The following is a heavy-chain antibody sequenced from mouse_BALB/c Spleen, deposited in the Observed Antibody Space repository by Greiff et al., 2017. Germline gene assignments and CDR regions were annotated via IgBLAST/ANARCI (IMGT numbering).Heavy chain of an antibody. Sequence: VQLQQSGAELARPGASVKLSCKASGYTFTSYWMQWVKQRPGQGLEWIGAIYPGDGDTRYTQKFKGKATLTADKSSSTAYMQLSSLASEDSAVYYCARGGGLYWGQGTTLTVSS. CDR2: IYPGDGDT. CDR1: GYTFTSYW. V-gene: IGHV1-87*01. J-gene: IGHJ2*01. CDR3: ARGGGLY.